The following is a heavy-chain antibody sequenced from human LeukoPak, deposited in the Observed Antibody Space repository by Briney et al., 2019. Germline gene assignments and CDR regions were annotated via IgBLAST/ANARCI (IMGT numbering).Heavy chain of an antibody. CDR3: ATRVLSYAWDY. J-gene: IGHJ4*02. CDR1: GFTFNDYW. Sequence: GGSLRLSCAASGFTFNDYWMSWVRQAPGKGLEWVANINQDGSEKYFVDSVKGRFTIPRDNAKNSLFLQMSSLRAEDTALYYCATRVLSYAWDYWGQGTLVTVSS. CDR2: INQDGSEK. D-gene: IGHD3-16*01. V-gene: IGHV3-7*01.